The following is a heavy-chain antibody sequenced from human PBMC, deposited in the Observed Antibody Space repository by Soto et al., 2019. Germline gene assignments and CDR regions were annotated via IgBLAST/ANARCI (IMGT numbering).Heavy chain of an antibody. CDR1: GGSIRTGDYY. CDR2: IHYSGRT. V-gene: IGHV4-30-4*01. CDR3: ARACGSADPVGSGYWLKDVFGP. Sequence: QVQLQESGPGLVKPSQTLSLTCTVSGGSIRTGDYYWTWIRQPPGKGLEWFGYIHYSGRTYYHPSLRGRLNASVETSNNQFSLKLNSVTAGDTAVFYLARACGSADPVGSGYWLKDVFGPWGQGTMVTVSS. D-gene: IGHD3-22*01. J-gene: IGHJ3*01.